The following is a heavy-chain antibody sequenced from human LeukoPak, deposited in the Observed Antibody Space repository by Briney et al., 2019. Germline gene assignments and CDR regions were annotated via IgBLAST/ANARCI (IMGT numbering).Heavy chain of an antibody. J-gene: IGHJ4*02. V-gene: IGHV4-34*01. CDR3: ARIAAANLTGFDY. D-gene: IGHD6-25*01. Sequence: SETLSLTCTVSGGSISSYYWSWIRQPPGKGLEWIGEINHSGSTNYNPSLKSRVTISVDTSKNQFSLKLSSVTTADTAVYYCARIAAANLTGFDYWGQGTLVTVSS. CDR2: INHSGST. CDR1: GGSISSYY.